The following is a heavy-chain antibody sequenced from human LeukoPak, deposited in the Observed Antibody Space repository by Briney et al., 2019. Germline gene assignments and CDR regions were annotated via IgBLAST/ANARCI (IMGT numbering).Heavy chain of an antibody. V-gene: IGHV1-18*01. CDR3: AKDRGWQYEDYETVAVEH. CDR2: ISAYNGNT. D-gene: IGHD4-17*01. J-gene: IGHJ4*02. CDR1: GYTFTSYG. Sequence: GASVKVSCKASGYTFTSYGISWVRQAPGQGLEWMGWISAYNGNTNYAQKLQGRVTMTTDTSTTTAYMELRSLRSDDTAVYYCAKDRGWQYEDYETVAVEHWGQGTLVTVSS.